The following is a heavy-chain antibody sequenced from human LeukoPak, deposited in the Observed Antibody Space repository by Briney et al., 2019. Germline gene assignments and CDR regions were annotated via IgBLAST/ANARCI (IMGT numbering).Heavy chain of an antibody. J-gene: IGHJ5*02. V-gene: IGHV1-18*01. CDR3: ARDYYDSSGYHGPKFDP. CDR1: GYTFTSYG. D-gene: IGHD3-22*01. Sequence: ASVKVSCKASGYTFTSYGISWVRQAPGQGLEWMGWISAYNGNTNYAQKLQGRVTMTTDTSTSTAYMELRSLRSDDTAVYYCARDYYDSSGYHGPKFDPWGQGTLVTVSS. CDR2: ISAYNGNT.